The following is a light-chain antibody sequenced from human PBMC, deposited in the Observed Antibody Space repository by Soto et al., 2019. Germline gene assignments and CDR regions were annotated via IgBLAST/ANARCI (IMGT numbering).Light chain of an antibody. V-gene: IGLV4-60*02. CDR3: ETCDSNTHTV. J-gene: IGLJ3*02. CDR2: LEGSGSY. CDR1: SGHSSYI. Sequence: QPVLTQSSSASASLGSSVKLTCTLSSGHSSYIIAWHQQQPGKAPRYLMKLEGSGSYNKGSGVPDRFSGSSSWADRYLTISNLQFADEADYYCETCDSNTHTVFGGGTQLTVL.